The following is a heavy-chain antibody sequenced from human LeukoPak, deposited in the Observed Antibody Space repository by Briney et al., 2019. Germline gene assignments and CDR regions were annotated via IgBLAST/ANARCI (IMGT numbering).Heavy chain of an antibody. CDR3: AREDSSLSAAGGYYFDY. CDR1: GGSISSYY. CDR2: IYYSGST. V-gene: IGHV4-59*01. D-gene: IGHD6-19*01. J-gene: IGHJ4*02. Sequence: SETLSLTCTVFGGSISSYYWSWIRQPPGKGLEWIGYIYYSGSTNYNPSLKSRVTISVDTSKNQFSLKLSSVTAADTAVYYCAREDSSLSAAGGYYFDYWGQGTLVTVSS.